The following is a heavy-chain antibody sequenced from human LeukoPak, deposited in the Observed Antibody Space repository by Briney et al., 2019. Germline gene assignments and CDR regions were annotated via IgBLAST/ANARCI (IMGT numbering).Heavy chain of an antibody. D-gene: IGHD5-12*01. Sequence: GGSLRLSCAASGFTFSSYSMNWVREAPGKGLEWVSSISSSSSYIYYADSVKGRFTISRDNAKNSLYLQMNSLRAEDTAVYYCARDLGSLRSSYWYFDLWGRGTLVTVSS. CDR3: ARDLGSLRSSYWYFDL. J-gene: IGHJ2*01. V-gene: IGHV3-21*01. CDR1: GFTFSSYS. CDR2: ISSSSSYI.